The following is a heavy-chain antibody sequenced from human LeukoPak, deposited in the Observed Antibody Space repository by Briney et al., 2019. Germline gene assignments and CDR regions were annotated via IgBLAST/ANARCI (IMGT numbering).Heavy chain of an antibody. J-gene: IGHJ1*01. CDR2: ISGSSDSI. CDR3: AKISHSIAAAATQYFQH. D-gene: IGHD6-13*01. CDR1: GFTFSTYG. Sequence: GGSLRLSCAASGFTFSTYGMQWVRQVPGKGLEWVSYISGSSDSIKYAESVKGRFTNSRDNAKNTLYLQMNSLRAEDTAVYYCAKISHSIAAAATQYFQHWGQGTLVTVSS. V-gene: IGHV3-48*04.